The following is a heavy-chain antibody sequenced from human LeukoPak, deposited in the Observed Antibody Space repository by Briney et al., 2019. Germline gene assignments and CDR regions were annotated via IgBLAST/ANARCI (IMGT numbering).Heavy chain of an antibody. CDR3: ASEVVTAWAFDI. CDR1: GFTFSSYW. D-gene: IGHD2-21*02. Sequence: PGGSLRLSCAASGFTFSSYWMSWVRQAPGKGLEWVANIKQDGSEKYYVDSVKGRFTISRDNSKNTLYLQMNSLRVEDTAVYYCASEVVTAWAFDIWGQGTVVTVSS. CDR2: IKQDGSEK. V-gene: IGHV3-7*03. J-gene: IGHJ3*02.